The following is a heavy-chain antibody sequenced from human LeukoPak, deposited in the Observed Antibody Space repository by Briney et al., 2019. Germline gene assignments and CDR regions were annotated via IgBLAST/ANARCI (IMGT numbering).Heavy chain of an antibody. CDR1: GGSISSGSYY. Sequence: PSQTLSLTCTVSGGSISSGSYYWSWIRQPPGKGLEWIGYIYYSGSTNYNPSLKSRVTISVDTSKNQFSLKLSSVTAADTAVYYCARELNYSSSWSSFDYWGQGTLVTVSS. CDR3: ARELNYSSSWSSFDY. J-gene: IGHJ4*02. CDR2: IYYSGST. D-gene: IGHD6-13*01. V-gene: IGHV4-61*01.